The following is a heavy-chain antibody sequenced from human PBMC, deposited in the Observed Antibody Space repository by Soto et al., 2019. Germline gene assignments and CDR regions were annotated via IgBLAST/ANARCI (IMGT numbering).Heavy chain of an antibody. V-gene: IGHV3-74*01. CDR1: GFTFSSYW. J-gene: IGHJ4*02. CDR2: INGDGSTT. D-gene: IGHD3-22*01. CDR3: ARPRYDGSGTPFDH. Sequence: PGGSLRLSCAASGFTFSSYWMHWVRQAPGKGLAWVSRINGDGSTTTYADSVKGRFIISRDNAKNMLYLQMNSLTAEDTAVYYCARPRYDGSGTPFDHWGQGTLVTVSS.